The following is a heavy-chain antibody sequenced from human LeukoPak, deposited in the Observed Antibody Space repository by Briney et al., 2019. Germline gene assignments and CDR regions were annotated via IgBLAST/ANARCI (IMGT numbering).Heavy chain of an antibody. V-gene: IGHV4-30-2*05. D-gene: IGHD3-3*01. CDR1: GGSISSGGYY. J-gene: IGHJ4*02. Sequence: SQTLSLTCTVSGGSISSGGYYWSWIRQPPGKGLEWIGYIYHSGSTYYNPSLKSRVTISVDTSKNQFSLKLSSVTAADTAVYYCASIRITIFGVVKPFDYWGQGTLVTVSS. CDR3: ASIRITIFGVVKPFDY. CDR2: IYHSGST.